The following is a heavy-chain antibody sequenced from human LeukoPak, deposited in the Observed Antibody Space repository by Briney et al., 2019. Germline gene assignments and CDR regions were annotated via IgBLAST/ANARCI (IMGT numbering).Heavy chain of an antibody. CDR1: GGSFSGYY. Sequence: PSETLSLTCAVYGGSFSGYYWSWIRQPPGKGLEWIGEINHSGSTNYNPSLKSRVTISVDTSKNQFSLKLSSVTAADTAVYYCARYRATVVTPLDVWGQGTTVTVSS. V-gene: IGHV4-34*01. CDR2: INHSGST. D-gene: IGHD4-23*01. J-gene: IGHJ6*02. CDR3: ARYRATVVTPLDV.